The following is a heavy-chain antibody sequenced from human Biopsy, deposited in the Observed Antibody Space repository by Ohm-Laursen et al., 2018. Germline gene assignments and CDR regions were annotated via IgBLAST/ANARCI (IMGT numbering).Heavy chain of an antibody. CDR2: ISSGGSTI. Sequence: SLRLSCTASGFTFSNYQMSWIRQTPGKGLEWVSHISSGGSTIFHADSAKGRFTISRDGAKGSLYLQMTNLRAEDTAVYYCGRSYGIMAAPVHLWGQGTLVTVSS. V-gene: IGHV3-11*01. J-gene: IGHJ4*01. D-gene: IGHD3-16*01. CDR3: GRSYGIMAAPVHL. CDR1: GFTFSNYQ.